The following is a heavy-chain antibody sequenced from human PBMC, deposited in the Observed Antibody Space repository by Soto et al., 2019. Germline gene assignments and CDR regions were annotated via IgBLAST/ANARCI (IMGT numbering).Heavy chain of an antibody. J-gene: IGHJ3*02. D-gene: IGHD3-3*02. CDR2: ISGYNDKT. V-gene: IGHV1-18*01. CDR3: ATYPFLYQGAFDI. Sequence: ASVKVSCKASGYIFSSYGISWVRQAPGQGLERMGWISGYNDKTHSAHKFQGRVTMTTDTSTNTAYMELSSLRSDDTAVYYCATYPFLYQGAFDIWGQGTMVTVSS. CDR1: GYIFSSYG.